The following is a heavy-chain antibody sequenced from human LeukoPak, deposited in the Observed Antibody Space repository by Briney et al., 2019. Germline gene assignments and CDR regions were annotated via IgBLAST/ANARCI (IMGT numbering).Heavy chain of an antibody. CDR3: AKDTAQGYTYGTIEQDY. J-gene: IGHJ4*02. CDR2: VSESGEIT. CDR1: GIAFSTYA. Sequence: GGSLRLSCAASGIAFSTYAMSWVRQAPGKGLEWVSVVSESGEITHYADSVKGRFTISRDNSKSTVYLQMNSLRAEDSAVYYCAKDTAQGYTYGTIEQDYWGQGTRVTVSS. V-gene: IGHV3-23*01. D-gene: IGHD5-18*01.